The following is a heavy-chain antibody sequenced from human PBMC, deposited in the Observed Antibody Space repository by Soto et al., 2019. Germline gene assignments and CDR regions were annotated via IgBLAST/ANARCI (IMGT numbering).Heavy chain of an antibody. V-gene: IGHV1-3*01. J-gene: IGHJ4*02. D-gene: IGHD6-19*01. CDR2: INAGNGNI. CDR1: GYTFTGYA. CDR3: ARAVAVPADFDY. Sequence: GASVKVSCKASGYTFTGYAMHWVRQAPGQRLEWMAWINAGNGNIKYSQKFQGRVTITRDTSASTAYMELSSLRSEDTAVYYCARAVAVPADFDYWGQGTLVTVSS.